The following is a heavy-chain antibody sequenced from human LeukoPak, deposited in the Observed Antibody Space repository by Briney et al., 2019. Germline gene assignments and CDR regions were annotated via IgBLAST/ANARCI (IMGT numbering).Heavy chain of an antibody. Sequence: SETLSLTCAVYGGSFSGYYWSWIRQPPGKGLEWIGQINHSGSTNYNPSLKSRVTISVDTSKNQFSLKLSSVTAADTAVYYCARACGYSYGRRYYFDYWGQGTLVTVSS. CDR3: ARACGYSYGRRYYFDY. CDR1: GGSFSGYY. D-gene: IGHD5-18*01. J-gene: IGHJ4*02. CDR2: INHSGST. V-gene: IGHV4-34*01.